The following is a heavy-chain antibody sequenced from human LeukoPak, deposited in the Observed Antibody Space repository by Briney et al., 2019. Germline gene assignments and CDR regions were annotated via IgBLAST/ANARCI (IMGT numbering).Heavy chain of an antibody. CDR1: DDSFSSHY. Sequence: SETLSLTCAVSDDSFSSHYWTWIRQPPGKGLEWIGYISYIGSTNYNPSLKSRVTLSVDTSKNQISLNLNSVTASDTAVYYCATHWLEATKTYSYWFDPWGQGTLVTVSS. J-gene: IGHJ5*02. V-gene: IGHV4-59*08. D-gene: IGHD1/OR15-1a*01. CDR3: ATHWLEATKTYSYWFDP. CDR2: ISYIGST.